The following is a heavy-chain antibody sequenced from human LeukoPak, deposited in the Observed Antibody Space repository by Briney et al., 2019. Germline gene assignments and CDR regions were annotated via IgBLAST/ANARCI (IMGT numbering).Heavy chain of an antibody. J-gene: IGHJ3*02. CDR3: ARGWDSSGLNDAFDI. Sequence: ASVKVSCKASGGTFSSYAISWVRQAPGQGLEWMGWISAYNGNTNYAQKLQGRVTMTTDISTSTAYMELRSLRSDDTAVYYCARGWDSSGLNDAFDIWGQGTMVTVSS. CDR2: ISAYNGNT. V-gene: IGHV1-18*01. D-gene: IGHD3-22*01. CDR1: GGTFSSYA.